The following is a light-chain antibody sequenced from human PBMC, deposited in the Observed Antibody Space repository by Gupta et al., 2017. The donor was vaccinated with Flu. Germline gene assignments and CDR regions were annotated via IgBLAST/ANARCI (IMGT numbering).Light chain of an antibody. V-gene: IGLV2-14*01. CDR3: SSYTSSNTHI. CDR1: SSDVGGYNY. J-gene: IGLJ1*01. Sequence: QSALTQPASVSGSPGQSITIACSGTSSDVGGYNYVSWYQQHPGKAPKLMIYEVSDRPSGVSNRFSGSKSENTASLTISGLQAEDEADYYCSSYTSSNTHIFRTGTKVTVL. CDR2: EVS.